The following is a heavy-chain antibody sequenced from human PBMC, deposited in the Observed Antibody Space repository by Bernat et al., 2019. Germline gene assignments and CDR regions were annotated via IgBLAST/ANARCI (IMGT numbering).Heavy chain of an antibody. CDR1: GGSISSYY. CDR3: ARHGAGGMVRGVIQH. CDR2: IYYSGST. J-gene: IGHJ1*01. D-gene: IGHD3-10*01. V-gene: IGHV4-59*08. Sequence: QVQLQESGPGLVKPSETLSLTCTVSGGSISSYYWSWIRQPPGKGLEWIGYIYYSGSTNYNPALKGRVTISVDTSKNQFSLKLGSVTAADTAVYYCARHGAGGMVRGVIQHWGQGTLVTVSS.